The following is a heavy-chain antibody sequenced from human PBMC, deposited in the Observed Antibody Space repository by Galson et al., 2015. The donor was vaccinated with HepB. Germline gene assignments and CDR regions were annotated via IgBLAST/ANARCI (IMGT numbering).Heavy chain of an antibody. V-gene: IGHV1-2*02. CDR3: ARDEYYYDSSGYYDY. J-gene: IGHJ4*02. Sequence: SVKVSCKASGYTFTGYYMHWVRQAPGQGLEWMGWINPNSGGTNYAQKFQGRVTMTRDTSISTDYMELSRLRSDDTAVYYCARDEYYYDSSGYYDYWGQGTLVTVSS. D-gene: IGHD3-22*01. CDR2: INPNSGGT. CDR1: GYTFTGYY.